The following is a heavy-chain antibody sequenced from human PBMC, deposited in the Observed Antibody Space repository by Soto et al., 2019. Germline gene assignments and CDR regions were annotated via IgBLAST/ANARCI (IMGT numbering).Heavy chain of an antibody. CDR3: AGISGDISYGLDV. CDR2: IFXRXXX. CDR1: GDCMSVDY. V-gene: IGHV4-4*07. J-gene: IGHJ6*02. D-gene: IGHD2-15*01. Sequence: LVRTCKVSGDCMSVDYWNWIRQPAGRGLVGIGRIFXRXXXXXNXXLKSRVTMLIDTSNNQFSLSLNSVTAADTAVYYCAGISGDISYGLDVWGQGTTVTVFS.